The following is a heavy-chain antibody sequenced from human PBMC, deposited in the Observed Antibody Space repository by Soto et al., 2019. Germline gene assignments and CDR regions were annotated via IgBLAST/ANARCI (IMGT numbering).Heavy chain of an antibody. V-gene: IGHV3-23*01. CDR3: AKGGLRFVEWLLFADP. CDR1: GFTFTSYP. D-gene: IGHD3-3*01. CDR2: IGGSGGST. Sequence: EVRLLEPGGGLGQPGGSLSLSCEASGFTFTSYPMTWVRQAPGKGLEWASAIGGSGGSTYYGDSVKGRFTISRDNSKNTLYLQMNSLRAEDTAVYYCAKGGLRFVEWLLFADPWGQGTLVTVSS. J-gene: IGHJ5*02.